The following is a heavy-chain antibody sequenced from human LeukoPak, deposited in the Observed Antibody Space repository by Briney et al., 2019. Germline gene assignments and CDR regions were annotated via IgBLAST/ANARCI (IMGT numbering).Heavy chain of an antibody. J-gene: IGHJ5*02. V-gene: IGHV4-39*01. Sequence: SETLSLTCTVSGGSISSSSYYWGWLRQPPGKGLEWIGSIYYSGSTYYNPSLKSRVTISVDTSKNQFSLKLSSVTAADTAVYYCARHNYDFWSGRYNWFDPWGQGTLVTVSS. CDR1: GGSISSSSYY. CDR3: ARHNYDFWSGRYNWFDP. D-gene: IGHD3-3*01. CDR2: IYYSGST.